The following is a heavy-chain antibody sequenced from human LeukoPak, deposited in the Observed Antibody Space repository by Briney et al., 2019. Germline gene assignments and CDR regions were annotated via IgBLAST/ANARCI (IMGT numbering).Heavy chain of an antibody. CDR2: IYYNGIT. V-gene: IGHV4-39*01. D-gene: IGHD4-17*01. CDR3: ARDHGDFVQHD. J-gene: IGHJ4*02. Sequence: SETLSLTCTVSGDSISSGNFDWDWIRQPPGKELQWIGSIYYNGITHYNPSLESRVTISADTSTNEFSLELRSVTAADTAMYYCARDHGDFVQHDWGQGTLVTVSS. CDR1: GDSISSGNFD.